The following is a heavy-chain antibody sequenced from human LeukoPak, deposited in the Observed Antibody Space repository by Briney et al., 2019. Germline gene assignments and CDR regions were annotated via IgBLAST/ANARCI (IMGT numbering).Heavy chain of an antibody. CDR2: INPNSGGT. J-gene: IGHJ4*02. CDR3: ARVPIGRYCSGGSCSDFSDY. V-gene: IGHV1-2*02. Sequence: GASVKVSSKASGYTFTGYYMHWVRQAPGQGLGWVGWINPNSGGTNYAQKFQGRVTMTRDTSISTAYMELSRLRSDDTAVYYCARVPIGRYCSGGSCSDFSDYWGQGTLVTVSS. D-gene: IGHD2-15*01. CDR1: GYTFTGYY.